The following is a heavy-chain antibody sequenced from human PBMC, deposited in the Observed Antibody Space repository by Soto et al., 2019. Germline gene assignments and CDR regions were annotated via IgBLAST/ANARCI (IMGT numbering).Heavy chain of an antibody. CDR2: IYHSGST. CDR1: SGCIGSSRF. Sequence: PXETPSLTCAVCSGCIGSSRFWSWVRHPPGKGLEWIGEIYHSGSTNYNPSLKSRVTISVDKSKNQFSLKLSSVTAADTAVYYCASRRESYGDYGNNWCDPGAEGTLVNVPS. CDR3: ASRRESYGDYGNNWCDP. D-gene: IGHD4-17*01. V-gene: IGHV4-4*02. J-gene: IGHJ5*02.